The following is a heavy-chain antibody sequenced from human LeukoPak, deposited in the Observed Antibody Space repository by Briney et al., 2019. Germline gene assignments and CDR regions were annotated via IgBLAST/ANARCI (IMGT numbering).Heavy chain of an antibody. CDR1: GRSFSGYY. J-gene: IGHJ4*02. CDR2: INHSGST. Sequence: PSETLSLTCAVYGRSFSGYYWSWVRQPPGKGLEWVGEINHSGSTNYNPSLKSRVTISVDTSKNQFSLKLSSVTAADTAVYYCARAPPTAMGQKRNYFDYWGQGTLVTVSS. D-gene: IGHD5-18*01. CDR3: ARAPPTAMGQKRNYFDY. V-gene: IGHV4-34*01.